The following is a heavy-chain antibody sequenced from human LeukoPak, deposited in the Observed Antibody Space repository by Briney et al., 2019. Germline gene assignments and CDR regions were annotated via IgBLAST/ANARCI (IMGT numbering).Heavy chain of an antibody. CDR2: INDGGRT. D-gene: IGHD2-8*01. V-gene: IGHV4-34*01. CDR1: GGSFSGYY. CDR3: ARGPEYCTNGVCYPDNYYYYMDV. Sequence: PSETLSLTCAVYGGSFSGYYWSWIRHPPGEGLEWIGEINDGGRTTYNPSLKSRVTISVDTSKNQFSLKLSSVTAADTAVYYCARGPEYCTNGVCYPDNYYYYMDVWGKGTTVTVSS. J-gene: IGHJ6*03.